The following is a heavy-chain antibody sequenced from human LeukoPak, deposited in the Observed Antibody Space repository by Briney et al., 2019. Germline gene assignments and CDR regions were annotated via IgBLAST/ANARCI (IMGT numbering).Heavy chain of an antibody. Sequence: PGGSLRLSCAASGFTFSSYAMHWVRQAPGKGLEWVAVISYDGSNKYYADSVKGRFTISRDNSENTLYLQMNSLRAEDTAVYYCARGAPDYYDTSGYYNYWGQGTQVTVSS. CDR3: ARGAPDYYDTSGYYNY. CDR2: ISYDGSNK. CDR1: GFTFSSYA. D-gene: IGHD3-22*01. V-gene: IGHV3-30*04. J-gene: IGHJ4*02.